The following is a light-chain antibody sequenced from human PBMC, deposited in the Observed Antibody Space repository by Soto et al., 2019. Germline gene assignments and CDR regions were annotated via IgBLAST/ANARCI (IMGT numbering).Light chain of an antibody. CDR3: QQYGSSPLT. J-gene: IGKJ4*01. V-gene: IGKV3-20*01. Sequence: PGDRATLSSRASQSVSSNYLAWYQQKPGQTPKVLIYRASTRATGIPDRFSGSGSGTDFTLTISRLEAEDFAVYYCQQYGSSPLTFGGGTKVDIK. CDR1: QSVSSNY. CDR2: RAS.